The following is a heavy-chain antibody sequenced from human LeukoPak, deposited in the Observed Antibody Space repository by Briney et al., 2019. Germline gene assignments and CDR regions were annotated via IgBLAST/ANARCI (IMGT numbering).Heavy chain of an antibody. J-gene: IGHJ6*02. CDR3: AREGRGYSYAYYYYYGMDV. CDR1: GGSISSYY. Sequence: PSETLSLTCTVSGGSISSYYWSWIRQPAGKGLEWIGRIYTSGSTNYNPSLKSRVTMSVDTSKNQFSLKLSSVTAADTAVYYCAREGRGYSYAYYYYYGMDVWSQGTTVTVSS. V-gene: IGHV4-4*07. CDR2: IYTSGST. D-gene: IGHD5-18*01.